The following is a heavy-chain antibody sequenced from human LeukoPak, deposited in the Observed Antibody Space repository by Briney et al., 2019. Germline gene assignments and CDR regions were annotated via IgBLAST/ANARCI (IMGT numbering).Heavy chain of an antibody. V-gene: IGHV3-48*03. D-gene: IGHD3-16*02. CDR2: ISSSGSTI. CDR3: ARAVRYDYVWGSYLDY. J-gene: IGHJ4*02. Sequence: QPGGSLRLSCAASGFTFSSYEMNWVRQAPGKGLEWGSYISSSGSTIYYADSVKGRFTISRDNAKNSLYLQMNSLRAEDTAVYYCARAVRYDYVWGSYLDYWGQGTLVTVSS. CDR1: GFTFSSYE.